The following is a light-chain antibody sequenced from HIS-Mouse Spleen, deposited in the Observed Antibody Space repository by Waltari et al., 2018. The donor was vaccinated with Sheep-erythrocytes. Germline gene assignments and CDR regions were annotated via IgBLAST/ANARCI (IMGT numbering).Light chain of an antibody. V-gene: IGLV2-14*01. CDR2: EVS. J-gene: IGLJ3*02. CDR1: SSDVGGYNY. CDR3: SSYTSSSTWV. Sequence: GQSITISCTGTSSDVGGYNYVSWYQQHPGKAPKLMIYEVSNRPSGVSNRFSGSKSGNTASLPISGLQAEDEADYYCSSYTSSSTWVFGGGTKLTVL.